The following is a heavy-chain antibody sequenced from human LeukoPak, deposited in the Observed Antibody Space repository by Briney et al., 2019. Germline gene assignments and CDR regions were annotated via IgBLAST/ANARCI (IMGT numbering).Heavy chain of an antibody. CDR1: GGTFSSYA. V-gene: IGHV1-69*13. Sequence: SVKVSCMASGGTFSSYAISWVRQAPGQGLEWMGGIIPIFGTANYAQKFQGRVTITADESTSTAYMELSSLRSEDTAVYYCARLPLRSIAVGYYGMDVWGQGTTVTVSS. D-gene: IGHD6-6*01. J-gene: IGHJ6*02. CDR3: ARLPLRSIAVGYYGMDV. CDR2: IIPIFGTA.